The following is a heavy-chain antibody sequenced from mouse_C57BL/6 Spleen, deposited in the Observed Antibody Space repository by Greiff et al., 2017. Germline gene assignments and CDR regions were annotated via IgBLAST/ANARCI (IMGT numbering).Heavy chain of an antibody. D-gene: IGHD1-1*01. CDR2: IYWDDDK. V-gene: IGHV8-12*01. CDR3: ARSSYYYGSAY. Sequence: QVTLKESGPGILQSSQTLSLTCSFSGFSLSTSGMGVSWIRQPSGKGLEWLAHIYWDDDKRYNPSLKSRLTISKDTSRNQVFLKITSVDTADTATYYCARSSYYYGSAYWGQGTLVTVSA. CDR1: GFSLSTSGMG. J-gene: IGHJ3*01.